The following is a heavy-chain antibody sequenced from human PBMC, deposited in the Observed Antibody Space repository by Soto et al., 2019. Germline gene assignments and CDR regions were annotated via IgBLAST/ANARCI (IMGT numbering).Heavy chain of an antibody. CDR2: ISSSSSTI. CDR1: GFTFSSYS. J-gene: IGHJ4*02. Sequence: EVQLVESGGNLVQPGGSMRLSCAASGFTFSSYSMNWVRQAPGKGLEWVSYISSSSSTIYYADSVKGRFTISRDNAKNSLYLQMNSLRDEDTAVYYCASQYSSSFHFDYWGQGTLVTVSS. V-gene: IGHV3-48*02. CDR3: ASQYSSSFHFDY. D-gene: IGHD6-6*01.